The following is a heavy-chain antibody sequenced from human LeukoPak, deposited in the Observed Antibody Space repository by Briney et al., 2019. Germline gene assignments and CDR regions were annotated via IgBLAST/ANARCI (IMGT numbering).Heavy chain of an antibody. V-gene: IGHV3-23*01. CDR1: GFTFSSDA. CDR2: ISGSGGST. D-gene: IGHD4-17*01. J-gene: IGHJ4*02. Sequence: GGSLRLSCAASGFTFSSDAMSWVRQAPGKGLEWVSSISGSGGSTYYADSVKGRFTISRDTSKNTLDLQMNSLRAEDTAMYYCAKGDGDFPLDHWGQGTLVTVSS. CDR3: AKGDGDFPLDH.